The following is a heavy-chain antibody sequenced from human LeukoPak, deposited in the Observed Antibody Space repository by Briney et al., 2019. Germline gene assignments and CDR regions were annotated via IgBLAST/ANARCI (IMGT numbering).Heavy chain of an antibody. CDR3: AREGEGATMRGYFDY. CDR1: GFTFSSYA. Sequence: GGSLRLSCAASGFTFSSYAMHWVRQAPGKGLEWVAVISYDGSNKYYADSVKGRFTISRDNSKNTLYLQMNSLRAEDTAVYYCAREGEGATMRGYFDYWGQGTLVTVSS. J-gene: IGHJ4*02. V-gene: IGHV3-30-3*01. D-gene: IGHD5-24*01. CDR2: ISYDGSNK.